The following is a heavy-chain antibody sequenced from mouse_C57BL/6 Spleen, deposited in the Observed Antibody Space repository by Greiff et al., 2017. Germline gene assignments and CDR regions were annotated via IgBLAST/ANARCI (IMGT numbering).Heavy chain of an antibody. V-gene: IGHV1-15*01. CDR1: GYTFTDYE. CDR3: TIFAY. CDR2: IDPETGGT. Sequence: VQLVEPGAELVRPGASVTLSCKASGYTFTDYEMHWVKQTPVHGLEWIGAIDPETGGTAYNQKFKGKAILTADKSSNTAYMVLRSLTSEDSSVYYCTIFAYWGQGTLVTVSA. J-gene: IGHJ3*01.